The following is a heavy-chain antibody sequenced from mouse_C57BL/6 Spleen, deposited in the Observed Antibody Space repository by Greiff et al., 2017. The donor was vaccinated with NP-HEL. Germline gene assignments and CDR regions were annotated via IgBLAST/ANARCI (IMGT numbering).Heavy chain of an antibody. D-gene: IGHD3-2*02. CDR3: ARRDSSGYFDY. V-gene: IGHV3-6*01. CDR1: GYSITSGYY. CDR2: ISYDGSN. J-gene: IGHJ2*01. Sequence: DVQLQESGPGLVKPSQSLSLTCSVTGYSITSGYYWNWIRQFPGNKLEWMGYISYDGSNNYNPSLKNRISITRDTSKNQFFLKLNSVTTEDTATYYCARRDSSGYFDYWGQGTTLTVSS.